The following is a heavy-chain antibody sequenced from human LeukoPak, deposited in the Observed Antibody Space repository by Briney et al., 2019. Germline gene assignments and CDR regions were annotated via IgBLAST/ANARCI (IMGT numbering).Heavy chain of an antibody. CDR2: IHGGDSTT. V-gene: IGHV3-48*04. D-gene: IGHD1-1*01. CDR3: AIIGYNWRLDY. J-gene: IGHJ4*02. CDR1: GFTFRSHS. Sequence: PGGALRLSCADSGFTFRSHSMNWVRHAPGKGADWVLYIHGGDSTTYYADSVKGRFTISRDNAKNSLYLQMNSLGAEDTAIYYCAIIGYNWRLDYWGQGILVTVSS.